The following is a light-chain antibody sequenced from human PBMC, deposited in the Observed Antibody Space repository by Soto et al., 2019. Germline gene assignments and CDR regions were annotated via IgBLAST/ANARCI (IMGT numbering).Light chain of an antibody. J-gene: IGKJ1*01. CDR3: RQPQSWPRT. CDR1: QYINTR. Sequence: EIVLTQSPATLSSFPDDKVTLSCRARQYINTRLAWYQHRPGQAPKLLIYQTSIRAAGIPARFSASGTGTDFTLTISDVQPEDFAVYYRRQPQSWPRTFGQGTKVDI. CDR2: QTS. V-gene: IGKV3-11*01.